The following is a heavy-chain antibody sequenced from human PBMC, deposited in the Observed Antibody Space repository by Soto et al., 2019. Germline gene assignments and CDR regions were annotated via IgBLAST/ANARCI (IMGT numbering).Heavy chain of an antibody. Sequence: GASVKVSCKVSGYTLTELSMHWVRQAPGKRLEWMGGFDPEDGETIYAQKFQGRVTMTEDTSTDTAYMELSSLRSEDTAVYYCATYSSDPSWWFDPWGQGTLVTVSS. CDR2: FDPEDGET. CDR1: GYTLTELS. D-gene: IGHD6-19*01. V-gene: IGHV1-24*01. CDR3: ATYSSDPSWWFDP. J-gene: IGHJ5*02.